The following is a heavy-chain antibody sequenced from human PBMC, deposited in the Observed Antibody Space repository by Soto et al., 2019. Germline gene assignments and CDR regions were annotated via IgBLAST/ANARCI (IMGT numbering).Heavy chain of an antibody. D-gene: IGHD2-2*02. CDR2: INPSGGST. V-gene: IGHV1-46*01. CDR3: TTAPILGYCTGTSCSTWDV. CDR1: GYTFTSYY. Sequence: ASVKVSCKASGYTFTSYYMHWVRQAPGQGLEWMGIINPSGGSTSYAQKFQGRVTMTRDTSTSTVYMELSSLRSEDTAVYYCTTAPILGYCTGTSCSTWDVWGKGTTVTVSS. J-gene: IGHJ6*04.